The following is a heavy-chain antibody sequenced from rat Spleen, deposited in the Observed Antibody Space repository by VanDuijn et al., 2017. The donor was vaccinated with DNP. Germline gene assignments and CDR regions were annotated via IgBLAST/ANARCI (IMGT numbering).Heavy chain of an antibody. CDR1: GFTFSDYD. CDR2: ISSTGVVT. J-gene: IGHJ2*01. D-gene: IGHD1-11*01. V-gene: IGHV5-20*01. Sequence: EVQLVESGGGLVQPGRSLKLSCAASGFTFSDYDMAWVRQAPTQGLEWVAAISSTGVVTYYRDSVKGRFTVSRDNRKNILYLQMDSLRSEDTATYSCTTRGNYGGYDYWGQGVMVTVSS. CDR3: TTRGNYGGYDY.